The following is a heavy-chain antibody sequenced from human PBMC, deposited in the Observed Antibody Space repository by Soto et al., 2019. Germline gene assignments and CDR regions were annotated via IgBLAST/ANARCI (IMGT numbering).Heavy chain of an antibody. D-gene: IGHD3-10*01. V-gene: IGHV4-30-2*01. CDR2: IYHSGST. Sequence: QLQLQESGSGLVKPSQTLSLTCAVSGGSISSGGYSWSWIRQPPGKGLEWIGYIYHSGSTYYNPTRKSRVTIAVARSKNQFSLKLSSVTAADTAVYYCARGKWGVRGVTIDYWGQGTLVTVSS. CDR3: ARGKWGVRGVTIDY. CDR1: GGSISSGGYS. J-gene: IGHJ4*02.